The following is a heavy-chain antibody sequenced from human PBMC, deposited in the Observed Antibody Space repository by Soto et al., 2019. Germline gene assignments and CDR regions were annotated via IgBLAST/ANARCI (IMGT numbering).Heavy chain of an antibody. CDR1: GGTFSSYA. CDR3: ARRGYCSGGSCQTRLKYYYYYYGMDV. CDR2: IIPIFGTA. V-gene: IGHV1-69*13. D-gene: IGHD2-15*01. J-gene: IGHJ6*02. Sequence: SVKVSCKASGGTFSSYAISWVRQAPGQGLEWMGGIIPIFGTANYAQKFQGRVTITADESTSTAYMELSSLRSEDTAVYYCARRGYCSGGSCQTRLKYYYYYYGMDVWGQGTTVTVSS.